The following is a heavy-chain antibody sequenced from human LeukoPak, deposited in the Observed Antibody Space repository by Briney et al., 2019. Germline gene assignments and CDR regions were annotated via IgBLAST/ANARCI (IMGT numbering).Heavy chain of an antibody. Sequence: SETLSLTCTVSGDSISSYYWSWIRQPAGKGLEWIGRMYISGATKCNPSLKSRLTMSLDTSKNQFSLKLSSVTAADTAVYYCARYYYGSGAFHWFDPWGQGTLVTVSS. V-gene: IGHV4-4*07. J-gene: IGHJ5*02. D-gene: IGHD3-10*01. CDR2: MYISGAT. CDR3: ARYYYGSGAFHWFDP. CDR1: GDSISSYY.